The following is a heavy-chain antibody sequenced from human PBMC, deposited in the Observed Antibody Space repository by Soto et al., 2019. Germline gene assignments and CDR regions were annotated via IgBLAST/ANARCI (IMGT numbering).Heavy chain of an antibody. CDR2: ISASGGTT. CDR3: AKDLAKGSTLYRGLDP. Sequence: GGSLRLSCAASGFTFSNYAMSWVRQAPGKGLEWVSGISASGGTTYYTDSVKGRFTISRDNSKNTLYLQMDSLRAGDTAVYYCAKDLAKGSTLYRGLDPWGQGTLVTVSS. CDR1: GFTFSNYA. D-gene: IGHD2-2*01. J-gene: IGHJ5*02. V-gene: IGHV3-23*01.